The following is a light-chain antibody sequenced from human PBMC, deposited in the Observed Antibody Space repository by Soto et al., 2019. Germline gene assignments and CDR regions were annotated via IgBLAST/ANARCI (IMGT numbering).Light chain of an antibody. CDR1: QSVNTNY. Sequence: EIVLTQSPATLSLSPGERATLSCGASQSVNTNYLAWYQQRPGQTPRLLIYAASSRATGIPDRFSGSGSGTDFTLTISRLEPEDFAVYYCQQYGTSPQTFGQGTKVDI. CDR2: AAS. J-gene: IGKJ1*01. V-gene: IGKV3-20*01. CDR3: QQYGTSPQT.